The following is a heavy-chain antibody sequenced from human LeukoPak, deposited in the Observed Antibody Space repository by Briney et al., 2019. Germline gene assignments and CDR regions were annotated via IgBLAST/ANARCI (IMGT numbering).Heavy chain of an antibody. V-gene: IGHV4-59*12. CDR1: GGSMENYY. Sequence: SETLSLTCTVSGGSMENYYWSWIRQPPGKGLEWIAYINDNGHSGYNPSLESRVTISVDTSKNHFSLRLRSVTAADSAVYYCARESADYVRGSFSDSWGQGILVTVSS. D-gene: IGHD3-16*01. CDR3: ARESADYVRGSFSDS. CDR2: INDNGHS. J-gene: IGHJ4*02.